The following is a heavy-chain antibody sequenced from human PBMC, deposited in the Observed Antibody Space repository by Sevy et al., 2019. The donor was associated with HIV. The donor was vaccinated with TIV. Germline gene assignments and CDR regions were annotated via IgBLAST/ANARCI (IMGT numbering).Heavy chain of an antibody. CDR1: GGTFSSYA. CDR2: IIPIFGTA. J-gene: IGHJ6*02. V-gene: IGHV1-69*13. CDR3: ARPFLEWSQSVVMYYYGMDV. Sequence: ASVKVSCKASGGTFSSYAISWVRQAPGQGLEWMGGIIPIFGTANYAQKFQGRVTITADESTSTAYMELSSLRSEDTAVYYCARPFLEWSQSVVMYYYGMDVWGQGTTVTVSS. D-gene: IGHD3-3*01.